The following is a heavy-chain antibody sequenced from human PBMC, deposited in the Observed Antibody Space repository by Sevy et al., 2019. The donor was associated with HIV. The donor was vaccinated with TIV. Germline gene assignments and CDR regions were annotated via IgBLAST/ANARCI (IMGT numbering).Heavy chain of an antibody. CDR2: IIPIFGTA. CDR3: ARSFPGYYDYVWGSHPGY. V-gene: IGHV1-69*13. CDR1: GGTFSSYA. Sequence: ASVKVSCKASGGTFSSYAISRVRQAPGQGLEWMGGIIPIFGTANYAQKFQGRVTITADESTSTAYMELSSLRSEDTAVYYCARSFPGYYDYVWGSHPGYWGQGTLVTVSS. J-gene: IGHJ4*02. D-gene: IGHD3-16*01.